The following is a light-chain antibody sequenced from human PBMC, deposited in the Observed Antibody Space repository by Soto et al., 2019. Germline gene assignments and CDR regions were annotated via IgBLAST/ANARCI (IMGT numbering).Light chain of an antibody. Sequence: EVVLTQSPGTLSLSPGERATLSCRASQSVSNNYFAWYQQKPGQAPRLLIFGSSDRATGIPDRFSGSGSGTDFTLTISRLEPEAFAVYYCQQYGSSPPYTFGQGNKLEIK. J-gene: IGKJ2*01. CDR2: GSS. CDR3: QQYGSSPPYT. CDR1: QSVSNNY. V-gene: IGKV3-20*01.